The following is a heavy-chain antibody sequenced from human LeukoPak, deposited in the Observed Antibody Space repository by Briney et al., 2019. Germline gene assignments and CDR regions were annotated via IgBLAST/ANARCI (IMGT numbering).Heavy chain of an antibody. J-gene: IGHJ4*02. CDR3: ARAPKVGVQLERRPEYYFDY. CDR2: MNPNSGNT. D-gene: IGHD1-1*01. Sequence: ASVKVSCKASGYTFTSYDINWVRQATGQGLEWMGWMNPNSGNTGHAQKSQGRVTMTRNTSISTAYMELSSLRSEDTAVYYCARAPKVGVQLERRPEYYFDYWGQGTLVTVSS. V-gene: IGHV1-8*01. CDR1: GYTFTSYD.